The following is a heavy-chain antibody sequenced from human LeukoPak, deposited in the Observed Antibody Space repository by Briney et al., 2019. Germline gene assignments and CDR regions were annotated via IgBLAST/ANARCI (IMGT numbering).Heavy chain of an antibody. CDR1: GYTFTSYD. V-gene: IGHV1-8*03. Sequence: GASVQVSCKASGYTFTSYDINWVRQATGQGLEWMGWMNPNSGNTGYAQKFQGRVTITRNTSISTAYMELSNLRSEDTAVYYCARGRAKRCSGGSCYFDYWGQGTLVTVSS. CDR2: MNPNSGNT. D-gene: IGHD2-15*01. CDR3: ARGRAKRCSGGSCYFDY. J-gene: IGHJ4*02.